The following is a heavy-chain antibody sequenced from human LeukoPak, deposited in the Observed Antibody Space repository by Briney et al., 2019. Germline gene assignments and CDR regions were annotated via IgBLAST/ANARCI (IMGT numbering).Heavy chain of an antibody. CDR3: ASLYGSGKRWVDP. CDR2: TRNKANSYTT. D-gene: IGHD3-10*01. Sequence: GGSLRLSCAASGFPLCDHYMDWVRQAPGKGLEWGGSTRNKANSYTTEYAASVKGRFTISRDDSKNSLYLQMNSLKTEDTAVYYCASLYGSGKRWVDPWGQGTLVTVSS. J-gene: IGHJ5*02. CDR1: GFPLCDHY. V-gene: IGHV3-72*01.